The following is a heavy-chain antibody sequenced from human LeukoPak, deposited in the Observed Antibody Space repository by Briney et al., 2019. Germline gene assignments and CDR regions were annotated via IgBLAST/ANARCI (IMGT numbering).Heavy chain of an antibody. CDR2: TYPGDSDT. Sequence: RGESLKISCKGSGYSFTSYWIGWVRQMPGKGLEWMGITYPGDSDTRYSPSFQGQVTISADKSISTAYLQWSSLKASDTAMYYCATLGYCSGGSCYSKPAPMDYWGQGTLVTVSS. J-gene: IGHJ4*02. D-gene: IGHD2-15*01. CDR1: GYSFTSYW. V-gene: IGHV5-51*01. CDR3: ATLGYCSGGSCYSKPAPMDY.